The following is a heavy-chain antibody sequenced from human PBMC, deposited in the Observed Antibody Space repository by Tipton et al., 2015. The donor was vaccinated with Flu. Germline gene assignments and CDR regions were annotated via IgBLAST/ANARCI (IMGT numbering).Heavy chain of an antibody. V-gene: IGHV4-39*07. Sequence: TLSLTCTVSGASISSRSYYWGWIRQPPGKGLEWIGCIYSSGSTYYNPSLKSRVTISLDTSKNQFSLKLSSVTAADTAVYYCARIDRSFARGATLAFDIWGQGTVVTISS. D-gene: IGHD1-26*01. CDR2: IYSSGST. CDR1: GASISSRSYY. CDR3: ARIDRSFARGATLAFDI. J-gene: IGHJ3*02.